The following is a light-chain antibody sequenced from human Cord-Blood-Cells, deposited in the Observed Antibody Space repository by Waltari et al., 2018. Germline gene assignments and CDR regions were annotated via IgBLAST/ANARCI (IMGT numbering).Light chain of an antibody. J-gene: IGKJ2*01. CDR3: QQSYSTPYT. CDR1: QSISSY. CDR2: AAS. Sequence: EIQMTQSPSSLSAYVGDRVTITCRASQSISSYLNWYQQKPGKAPKLLIYAASSLQSGVPSRFSGSGSGTDFTLTISSLQPEDFATYYCQQSYSTPYTFGQGTKLEIK. V-gene: IGKV1-39*01.